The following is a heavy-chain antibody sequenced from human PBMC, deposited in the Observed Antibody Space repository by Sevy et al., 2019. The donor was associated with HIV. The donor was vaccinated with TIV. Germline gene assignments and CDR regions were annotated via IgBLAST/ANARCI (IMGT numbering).Heavy chain of an antibody. CDR3: ARELWPGDY. V-gene: IGHV3-7*01. CDR2: INQDGSQK. D-gene: IGHD2-21*01. CDR1: GFTFSDYY. Sequence: GGSLRLSCAASGFTFSDYYMGWVRKAPGKGLEWLANINQDGSQKNYVDSVKGRFTISRDNAKNSLSLQMNSLRVDDTAVYYCARELWPGDYWGQGTQDTVSS. J-gene: IGHJ4*02.